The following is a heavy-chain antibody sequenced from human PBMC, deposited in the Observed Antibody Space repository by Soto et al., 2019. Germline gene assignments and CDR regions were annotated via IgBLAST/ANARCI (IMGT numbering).Heavy chain of an antibody. CDR2: INSRGGST. CDR1: GFTFSSYA. J-gene: IGHJ2*01. CDR3: ARYLPPRYCDNYYWYFDL. V-gene: IGHV3-23*01. Sequence: SLRLSCEASGFTFSSYAMSWVRQAPGKGLERVSAINSRGGSTYYADSVKDRFTISRDSSKNTLYLQMNSLRAEDTAVYYCARYLPPRYCDNYYWYFDLWGRGTLVTVSS. D-gene: IGHD4-17*01.